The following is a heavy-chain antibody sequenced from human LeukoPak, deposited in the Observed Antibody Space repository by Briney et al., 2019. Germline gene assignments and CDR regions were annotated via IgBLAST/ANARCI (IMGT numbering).Heavy chain of an antibody. CDR3: ARDSLPSPHYYGSGSYYFN. Sequence: GASVKVSCKASGGTFSSYAISWVRQAPGQGLEWMGRIIPILGIANYAQKFQGRVTITADKSTSTAYMELSSLRSEDTAVYYCARDSLPSPHYYGSGSYYFNWGQGTLVTVSS. J-gene: IGHJ4*02. V-gene: IGHV1-69*04. CDR2: IIPILGIA. D-gene: IGHD3-10*01. CDR1: GGTFSSYA.